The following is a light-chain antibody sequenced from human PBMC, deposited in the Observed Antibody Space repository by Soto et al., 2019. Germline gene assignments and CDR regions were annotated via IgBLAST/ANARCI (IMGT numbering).Light chain of an antibody. CDR3: GAWDDSLHAPV. CDR1: SSNIGSNT. Sequence: QSVLTQAPSASGTPGQRVTISCSGSSSNIGSNTVNWYQHLPGTAPKHLIYSNNQRPSGVPDRFSGSKSGTSGSLAISGLQSEDEEDDYCGAWDDSLHAPVFGGGTKLTVL. J-gene: IGLJ2*01. CDR2: SNN. V-gene: IGLV1-44*01.